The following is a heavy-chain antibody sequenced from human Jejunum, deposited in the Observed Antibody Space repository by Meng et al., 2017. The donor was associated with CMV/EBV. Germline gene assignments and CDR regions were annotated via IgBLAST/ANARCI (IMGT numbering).Heavy chain of an antibody. CDR3: ARDRMAAPGTFEY. J-gene: IGHJ4*02. CDR2: VYMSGST. CDR1: GGSIRGYY. V-gene: IGHV4-4*07. Sequence: QVHLPESGPGLVEPSETLSLTCTVSGGSIRGYYWNWIRQPAGKGLEWIGRVYMSGSTNYNPSLRSRVAMSVDTSKTQFSLRLTSVTAADTAVYYCARDRMAAPGTFEYWGQGTLVTVSS. D-gene: IGHD6-13*01.